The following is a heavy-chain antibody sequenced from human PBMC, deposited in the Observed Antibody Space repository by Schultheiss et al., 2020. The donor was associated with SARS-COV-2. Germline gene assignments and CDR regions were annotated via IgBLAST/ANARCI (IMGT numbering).Heavy chain of an antibody. J-gene: IGHJ4*02. V-gene: IGHV3-53*05. CDR2: IYSGGST. CDR3: ARFPDCSGGSCYPAPFDY. D-gene: IGHD2-15*01. CDR1: GFTVSSNY. Sequence: GGSLRLSCAASGFTVSSNYMNWVRQAPGKGLEWVSVIYSGGSTYYADSVKGRFTISRDNSKNTLYLQMNSLRAEDTALYYCARFPDCSGGSCYPAPFDYWGQGTLVTVSS.